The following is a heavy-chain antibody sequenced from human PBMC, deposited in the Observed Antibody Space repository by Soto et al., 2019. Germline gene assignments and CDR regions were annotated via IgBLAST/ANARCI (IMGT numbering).Heavy chain of an antibody. V-gene: IGHV3-30*18. J-gene: IGHJ6*02. D-gene: IGHD6-19*01. Sequence: QVQLVESGGGGVQPGRSLRLSCAASGFTVSSYGMHWVRQAPGKGLEWVAVISYDGSNKYYADSVKGRFTISRDKSKNTLYLQMNSLRAEDTAVYYCAKDRAVAGREGRNYYHYGMDVWGQGTTVTVSS. CDR2: ISYDGSNK. CDR1: GFTVSSYG. CDR3: AKDRAVAGREGRNYYHYGMDV.